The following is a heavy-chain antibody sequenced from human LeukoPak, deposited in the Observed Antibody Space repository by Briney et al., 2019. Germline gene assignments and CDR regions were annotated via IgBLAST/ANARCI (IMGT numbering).Heavy chain of an antibody. Sequence: SETLSLTCAVYGGSFSNYYWSWIRQPPGKGLEWIGEINHSGSTNYNPSLKSRVTISVDTSKNQFSLKLSSVTAADTAAYYCARAPVMLDAFDIWGQGTMVTVSS. D-gene: IGHD2-8*01. CDR2: INHSGST. J-gene: IGHJ3*02. V-gene: IGHV4-34*01. CDR1: GGSFSNYY. CDR3: ARAPVMLDAFDI.